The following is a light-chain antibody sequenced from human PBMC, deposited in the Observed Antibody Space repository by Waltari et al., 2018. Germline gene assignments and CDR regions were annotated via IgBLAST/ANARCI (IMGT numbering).Light chain of an antibody. V-gene: IGLV1-47*01. CDR3: ASWDGSLGGVI. Sequence: QSVLSQSPSASGTPGQRFTISCSGSNYTIGNNFVYCYHQLPGTAPKLRICRNNQRPSGVPDRFSGSKSGTSASLAISGLRSEDEADYYCASWDGSLGGVIFGGGTKLTVL. CDR2: RNN. J-gene: IGLJ2*01. CDR1: NYTIGNNF.